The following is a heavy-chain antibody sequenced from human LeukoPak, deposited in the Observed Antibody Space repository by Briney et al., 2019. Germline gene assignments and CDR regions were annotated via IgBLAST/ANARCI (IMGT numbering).Heavy chain of an antibody. Sequence: GGSLRLSCAASGFTFSSYSMNWVRQAPGKGLEWVGRIKSKTDGGTTDYAAPVKGRFTISRDDSKNTLYLQMNSLKTEDTAVYYCTTLSRYSRFDYWGQGTLVTVSS. J-gene: IGHJ4*02. CDR2: IKSKTDGGTT. D-gene: IGHD2-21*01. CDR1: GFTFSSYS. V-gene: IGHV3-15*01. CDR3: TTLSRYSRFDY.